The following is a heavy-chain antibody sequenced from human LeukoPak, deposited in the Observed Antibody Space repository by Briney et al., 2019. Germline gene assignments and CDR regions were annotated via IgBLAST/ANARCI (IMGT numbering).Heavy chain of an antibody. CDR3: ARVMIPDDYSFDY. D-gene: IGHD4-11*01. V-gene: IGHV1-18*01. CDR2: ISGYNGNT. CDR1: GYTFTSYG. J-gene: IGHJ4*02. Sequence: ASVKVSCKASGYTFTSYGISWVRQAPGQGLEWMGWISGYNGNTKNAQKLQGRVTMTTDTSTSTAYMELRSLRYDDTAVYYCARVMIPDDYSFDYWGQGTLVTVSS.